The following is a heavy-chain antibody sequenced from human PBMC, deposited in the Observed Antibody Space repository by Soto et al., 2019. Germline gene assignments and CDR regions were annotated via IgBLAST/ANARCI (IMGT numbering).Heavy chain of an antibody. V-gene: IGHV3-64D*06. CDR2: VSTSGRST. D-gene: IGHD2-15*01. CDR3: VKQAHGLDGVAFDY. J-gene: IGHJ4*02. Sequence: PGGSLRLSCSASGFIFSESTIYWVRQVPGKGLEAISAVSTSGRSTYYADSVKDRFAISRVNSKNTLFLQMGSLRPEDTAIYYCVKQAHGLDGVAFDYWGQGTQVTVSS. CDR1: GFIFSEST.